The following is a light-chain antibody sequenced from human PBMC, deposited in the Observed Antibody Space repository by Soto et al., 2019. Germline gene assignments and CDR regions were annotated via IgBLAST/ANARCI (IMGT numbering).Light chain of an antibody. Sequence: DIQMTQSPSSLSASVGDRVTITSRASQSISNYLAWYQQKPGKVPKLRIYAASTLQSGVPSRFSGSGSGIDFDLTISGLQPEDVATYYCQKHTSAHPWTFGQGTKVEIK. CDR2: AAS. CDR3: QKHTSAHPWT. J-gene: IGKJ1*01. V-gene: IGKV1-27*01. CDR1: QSISNY.